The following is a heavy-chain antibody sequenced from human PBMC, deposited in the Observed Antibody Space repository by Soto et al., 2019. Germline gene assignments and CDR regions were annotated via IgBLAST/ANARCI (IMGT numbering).Heavy chain of an antibody. Sequence: GASVKVSCKTSGYTFSNYDFSWVRQAPGQGLEWMGWVSNKNGVTNYAEKFRDRVTMTTDISTNIIYMELRSLRSDDTAVYFCARERLNTGWYGFDHWGQGTQVTVSS. D-gene: IGHD6-19*01. CDR3: ARERLNTGWYGFDH. V-gene: IGHV1-18*04. CDR1: GYTFSNYD. J-gene: IGHJ4*02. CDR2: VSNKNGVT.